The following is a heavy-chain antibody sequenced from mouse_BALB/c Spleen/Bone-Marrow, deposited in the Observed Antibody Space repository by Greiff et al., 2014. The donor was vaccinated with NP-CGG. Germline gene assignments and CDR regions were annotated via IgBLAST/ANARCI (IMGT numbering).Heavy chain of an antibody. V-gene: IGHV1-18*01. CDR3: ARSEGRYYFAMNY. J-gene: IGHJ4*01. Sequence: VQLQQSGPELVKPGTSVKISCKTSGYTFTEYTMHWVKQSHGKSLEWNGGINPNNGGTSYNQKFKGKATLTVDKSSSTAYMELRSLTSEDSAVYYCARSEGRYYFAMNYWGQGTPVTVSS. CDR1: GYTFTEYT. CDR2: INPNNGGT.